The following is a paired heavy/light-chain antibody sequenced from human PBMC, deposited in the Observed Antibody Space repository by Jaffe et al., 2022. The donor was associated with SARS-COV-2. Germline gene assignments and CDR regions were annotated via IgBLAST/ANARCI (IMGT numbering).Heavy chain of an antibody. D-gene: IGHD3-22*01. CDR2: IRSKAYGGTT. CDR3: SGNSSGYPLAGR. J-gene: IGHJ4*02. Sequence: EVQLVESGGGLIQPGQSLRLSCTSSGFTFGDYGMSWFRQAPGKGLEWVGFIRSKAYGGTTEYAASVKGRFTLSRDDSKSIAYLQMSSLKTEDTAVYYCSGNSSGYPLAGRWGQGTLVTVSS. V-gene: IGHV3-49*03. CDR1: GFTFGDYG.
Light chain of an antibody. Sequence: DIQMTQSPSSLSASVGDRVTITCRASQGIRNDLGWYQQKPGKAPKRLIYAASTLQSGVPSRFSGSGSGTEFTLTISSLQPEDFATYYCLQHNSYPPTFGQGTKVEIK. CDR1: QGIRND. CDR2: AAS. V-gene: IGKV1-17*01. CDR3: LQHNSYPPT. J-gene: IGKJ1*01.